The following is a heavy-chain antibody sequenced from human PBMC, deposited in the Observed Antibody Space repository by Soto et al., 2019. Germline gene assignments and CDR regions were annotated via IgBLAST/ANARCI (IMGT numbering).Heavy chain of an antibody. J-gene: IGHJ6*02. V-gene: IGHV3-30-3*01. CDR3: ARDKGLYGMDV. CDR2: ISYDGSNK. Sequence: QVQLVESGGGVVQPGRSLRLSCAASGFTFSSYAMHWVRQAPGKGLAWVAVISYDGSNKYYADSVKGRFTISRDNSKNTLYLQMNSLRAEDTAVYYCARDKGLYGMDVWGQGTTVTVSS. CDR1: GFTFSSYA.